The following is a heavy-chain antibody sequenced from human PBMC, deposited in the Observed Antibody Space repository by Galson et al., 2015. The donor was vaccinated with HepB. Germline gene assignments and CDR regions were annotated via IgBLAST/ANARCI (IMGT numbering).Heavy chain of an antibody. D-gene: IGHD6-19*01. Sequence: SLRLSCAASGFSFSSFWMNWVRQAPGKGLEWVAIIEQDGSEKYYADSMGGRFTISRDNAENSLYLQMNSLRAEDTAVYYCVRSSGWLLDSWGQGTLVTVSS. CDR2: IEQDGSEK. CDR1: GFSFSSFW. J-gene: IGHJ4*02. V-gene: IGHV3-7*03. CDR3: VRSSGWLLDS.